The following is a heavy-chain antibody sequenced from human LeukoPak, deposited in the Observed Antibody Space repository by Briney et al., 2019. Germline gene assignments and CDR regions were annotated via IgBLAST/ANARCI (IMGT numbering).Heavy chain of an antibody. Sequence: PGGSLRPSCAASGFTFSSYEMNWVRQAPGRGLEWVSYISSSGATIYYADSVKGRFTMSRDNAKNSLYLQMNSLRTEDTAVYYCAKDLGYNDDYWGQGTLVTVSS. CDR3: AKDLGYNDDY. V-gene: IGHV3-48*03. CDR1: GFTFSSYE. D-gene: IGHD5-24*01. CDR2: ISSSGATI. J-gene: IGHJ4*02.